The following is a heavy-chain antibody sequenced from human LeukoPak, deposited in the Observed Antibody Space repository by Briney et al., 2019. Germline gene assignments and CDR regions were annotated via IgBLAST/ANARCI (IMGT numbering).Heavy chain of an antibody. Sequence: ASVKVSCKVSGYTLTALSMHWVRQAAGQGREWMGGFDPEDGETIYAQKFQGRVTMTEDTSTDAAYMELSSLRSEDTAVYYCATIDGHYDSSGYWGQGTLVIVSS. V-gene: IGHV1-24*01. D-gene: IGHD3-22*01. CDR3: ATIDGHYDSSGY. CDR2: FDPEDGET. CDR1: GYTLTALS. J-gene: IGHJ4*02.